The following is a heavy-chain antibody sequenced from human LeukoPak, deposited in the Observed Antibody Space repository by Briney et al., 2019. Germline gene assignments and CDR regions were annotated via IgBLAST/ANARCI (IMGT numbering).Heavy chain of an antibody. D-gene: IGHD5-12*01. V-gene: IGHV3-30*02. CDR3: AKDSMWLLDKDGIDY. CDR1: GFTFSSYG. Sequence: GGSLRLSCAASGFTFSSYGMHWVRQAPGKGLEWVAFLRYDGSNKYYADSVKGRFTISRDNSKNTLYLQMNSLRAEDTAVYYCAKDSMWLLDKDGIDYWGQGTLVTVSS. J-gene: IGHJ4*02. CDR2: LRYDGSNK.